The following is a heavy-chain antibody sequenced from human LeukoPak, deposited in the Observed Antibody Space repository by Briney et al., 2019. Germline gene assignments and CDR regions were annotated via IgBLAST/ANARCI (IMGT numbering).Heavy chain of an antibody. V-gene: IGHV3-30*18. Sequence: PGGAPRPSCCALWFTFSSYGIQWGRQAPGQGGEGVAGISYDGSNKYYADSVKGRFTISRDNSKNTLYLQMNSLRAEDTAVYYCAKDMGKGYSSSWYFDYWGQGTLVTVSS. D-gene: IGHD6-13*01. CDR1: WFTFSSYG. J-gene: IGHJ4*02. CDR3: AKDMGKGYSSSWYFDY. CDR2: ISYDGSNK.